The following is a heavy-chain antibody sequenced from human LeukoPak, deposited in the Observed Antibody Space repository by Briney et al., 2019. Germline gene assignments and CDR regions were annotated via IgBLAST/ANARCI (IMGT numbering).Heavy chain of an antibody. CDR2: IGSDNKP. CDR1: GFTFSAYA. V-gene: IGHV3-23*05. J-gene: IGHJ6*02. Sequence: QPGGPLRLSCEASGFTFSAYAMTWVRQAPGKGLEWVSSIGSDNKPHYSESVKGRFAISRDNSKSMLFLQMNSLRAEDTAVYYCAKTKFDWQYYYYGMDVWGQGTTVTVSS. CDR3: AKTKFDWQYYYYGMDV. D-gene: IGHD3-9*01.